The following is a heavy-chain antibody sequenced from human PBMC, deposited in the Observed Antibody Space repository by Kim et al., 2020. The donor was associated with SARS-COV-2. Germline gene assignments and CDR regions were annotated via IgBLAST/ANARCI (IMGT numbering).Heavy chain of an antibody. J-gene: IGHJ3*02. CDR3: AIAALDYDILTGYRPNAFDI. CDR1: GGSISSYY. Sequence: SETLSLTCTVSGGSISSYYWSWIRQPPGKGLEWIGYIYYSGSTNYNPSLKSRVTISVDTSKNQFSLKLSSVTAADTAVYYCAIAALDYDILTGYRPNAFDIWGQGTMVTVSS. D-gene: IGHD3-9*01. V-gene: IGHV4-59*01. CDR2: IYYSGST.